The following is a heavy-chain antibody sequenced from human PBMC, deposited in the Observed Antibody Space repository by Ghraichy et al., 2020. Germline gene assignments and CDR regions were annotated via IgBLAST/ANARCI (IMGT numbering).Heavy chain of an antibody. CDR3: ARGPVLRFLEWFPNQLEV. V-gene: IGHV4-4*02. J-gene: IGHJ4*02. Sequence: SETLSLTCAVSGGSISSSNWWSWVRQPPGKGLEWIGEIYHSGSTNYNPSLKSRVTISVDKSKNQFSLKLSSVTAADTAVYYCARGPVLRFLEWFPNQLEVWGQGTLVTVSS. CDR2: IYHSGST. D-gene: IGHD3-3*01. CDR1: GGSISSSNW.